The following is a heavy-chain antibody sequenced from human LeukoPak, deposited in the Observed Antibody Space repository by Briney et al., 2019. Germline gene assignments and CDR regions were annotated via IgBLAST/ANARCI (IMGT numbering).Heavy chain of an antibody. Sequence: GGSLRLSCAASGFTFSSYEVNWVRQAPGKGPEWVSYISSSGSTIYYADSVKGRFTISRDNAKNSLYLQMNSLRAEDTAVYYCARDAGYNIDYWGQGTLVTVSS. CDR1: GFTFSSYE. V-gene: IGHV3-48*03. J-gene: IGHJ4*02. CDR3: ARDAGYNIDY. D-gene: IGHD5-24*01. CDR2: ISSSGSTI.